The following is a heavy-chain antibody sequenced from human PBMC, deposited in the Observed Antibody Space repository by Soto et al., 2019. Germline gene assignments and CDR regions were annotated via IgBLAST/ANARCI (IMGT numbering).Heavy chain of an antibody. CDR1: GYTFTSYA. CDR3: GRDWSIAARPDRDWFDP. CDR2: INAGNGNK. Sequence: ASVEVSCRASGYTFTSYAMHWVRQAPRQRLEWMGWINAGNGNKKYSQKVQGRVTINKDTSASTPYMGLSSLRSEDTAVYYCGRDWSIAARPDRDWFDPWGQGTLVTVSS. D-gene: IGHD6-6*01. V-gene: IGHV1-3*01. J-gene: IGHJ5*02.